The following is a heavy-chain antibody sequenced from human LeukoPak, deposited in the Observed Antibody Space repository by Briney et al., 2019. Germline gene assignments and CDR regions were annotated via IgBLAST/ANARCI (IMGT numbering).Heavy chain of an antibody. Sequence: PGRSLRLSFAASGFTFSSYAMHWVRQAPGKGLEWVAVISYDGSNKYYADSVKGRFTISRDNSKNTLYLQMNSLRAEDTAVYYCARDRPIVVVVAATGEFDYWGQGTLVTVSS. V-gene: IGHV3-30*04. CDR2: ISYDGSNK. D-gene: IGHD2-15*01. CDR3: ARDRPIVVVVAATGEFDY. CDR1: GFTFSSYA. J-gene: IGHJ4*02.